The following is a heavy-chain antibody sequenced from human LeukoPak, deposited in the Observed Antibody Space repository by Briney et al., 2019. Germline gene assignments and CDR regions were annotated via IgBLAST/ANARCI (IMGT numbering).Heavy chain of an antibody. D-gene: IGHD6-13*01. CDR2: MWYDGSNK. CDR3: AREEVSSSWVYYFDY. CDR1: GFTFSSYG. V-gene: IGHV3-33*01. Sequence: PGGSLRLSCAASGFTFSSYGMHWVRQAPGKGLEWVAVMWYDGSNKYYADPVKGRFTISRDNSKNTLYLQMNSLRAEDTAVYYCAREEVSSSWVYYFDYWGQGTLVTVSS. J-gene: IGHJ4*02.